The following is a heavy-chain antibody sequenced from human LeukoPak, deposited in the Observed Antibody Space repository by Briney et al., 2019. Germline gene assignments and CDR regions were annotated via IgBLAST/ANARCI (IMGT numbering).Heavy chain of an antibody. D-gene: IGHD6-19*01. J-gene: IGHJ3*02. CDR1: GLTVSSNY. V-gene: IGHV3-66*01. CDR2: IYSGGST. Sequence: PGGTLRLSCAASGLTVSSNYMSWVRQAPGKGLEWVSVIYSGGSTYYADSVKGRFTISRDNSKNTLYLQMNSLRAEDTAVYYCARAVTYSSGNAFDIWGQGTMVTVSS. CDR3: ARAVTYSSGNAFDI.